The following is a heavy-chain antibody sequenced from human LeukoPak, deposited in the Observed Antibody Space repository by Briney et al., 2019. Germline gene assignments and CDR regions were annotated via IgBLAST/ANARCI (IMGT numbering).Heavy chain of an antibody. Sequence: ASVKVSCKASGYTFSTYGLTWVRQAPGQGLEWMGWISAYNGDTKYSQSLQGRVTMTTDTSTSTASMELRSLRSDDTAVYNCARSGVVDATSRYMDVWGKGTTVTVSS. CDR2: ISAYNGDT. J-gene: IGHJ6*03. CDR3: ARSGVVDATSRYMDV. CDR1: GYTFSTYG. D-gene: IGHD5-12*01. V-gene: IGHV1-18*01.